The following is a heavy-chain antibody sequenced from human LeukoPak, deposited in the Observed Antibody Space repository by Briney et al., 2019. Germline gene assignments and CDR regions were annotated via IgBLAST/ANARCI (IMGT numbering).Heavy chain of an antibody. D-gene: IGHD2-15*01. CDR1: GFTFSSYE. CDR2: ISSSGSTI. Sequence: GGSLRLSCAASGFTFSSYEMNWVRQAPGKGLEWVSYISSSGSTIYYADSVKSRFTISRDNAKNSLYLQMNSLRAEDTAVYYCAREMVVADHFDYWGQGTLVTVSS. V-gene: IGHV3-48*03. J-gene: IGHJ4*02. CDR3: AREMVVADHFDY.